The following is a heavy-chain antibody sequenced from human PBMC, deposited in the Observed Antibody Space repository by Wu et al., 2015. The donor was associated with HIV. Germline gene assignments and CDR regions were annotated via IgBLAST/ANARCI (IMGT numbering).Heavy chain of an antibody. CDR1: GYTFTDYY. Sequence: QVQLCSLGLSEEAWASSEVSCKASGYTFTDYYIHWVRQAPGQGLDWMGWINPNSGGTNYAQKFQGRVTMTRDTSISTAYLELSRLRSDDTAVYYCARDGRVDGSMIVVVISIDAFDIWGQGTMVTVSS. V-gene: IGHV1-2*02. CDR2: INPNSGGT. J-gene: IGHJ3*02. D-gene: IGHD3-22*01. CDR3: ARDGRVDGSMIVVVISIDAFDI.